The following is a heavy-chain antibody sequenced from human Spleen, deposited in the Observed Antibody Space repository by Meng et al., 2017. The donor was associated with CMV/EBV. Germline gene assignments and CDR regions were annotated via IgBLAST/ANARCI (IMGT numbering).Heavy chain of an antibody. Sequence: SGGSISSGGYYWSWIRQHPGKGLEWIGYIYYSGSTYYNPSLKSRVTISVDTSKNQFSLKLSSVTAADTAVYYCVRVAFWSGYGYFQHWGQGTLVTVSS. CDR3: VRVAFWSGYGYFQH. J-gene: IGHJ1*01. CDR1: GGSISSGGYY. V-gene: IGHV4-31*02. CDR2: IYYSGST. D-gene: IGHD3-3*01.